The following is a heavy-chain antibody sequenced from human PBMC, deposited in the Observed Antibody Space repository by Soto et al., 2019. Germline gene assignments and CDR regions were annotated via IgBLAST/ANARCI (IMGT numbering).Heavy chain of an antibody. CDR1: GYTFTSYG. V-gene: IGHV1-18*01. Sequence: QVQLVQSGAEVKKPGASVKVSCKASGYTFTSYGISWVRQAPGQGLEWMGWISAYNGNTNYAQKLQGRVTMTTDTSTSTAYMELRSLRPDDTAVYYCARDRGAAAGIEYYYYGMDVWGQGTTVTVSS. J-gene: IGHJ6*02. CDR3: ARDRGAAAGIEYYYYGMDV. D-gene: IGHD6-13*01. CDR2: ISAYNGNT.